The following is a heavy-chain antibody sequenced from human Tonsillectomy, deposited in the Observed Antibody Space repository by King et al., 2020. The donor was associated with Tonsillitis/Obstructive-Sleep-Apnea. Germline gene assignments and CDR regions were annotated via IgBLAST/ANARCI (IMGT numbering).Heavy chain of an antibody. CDR2: IYTSGST. D-gene: IGHD3-22*01. Sequence: QLQESGPGLVKPSETLSLTCTVSGGSISSYYWSWIRQPAGKGLEWIGRIYTSGSTNYNPSLKSRVTMSVDTSKNQFSLKLSSVTAADTAVYYCARDYSDSSSPHLYYSGMDVSGQGTTVTVSS. CDR3: ARDYSDSSSPHLYYSGMDV. V-gene: IGHV4-4*07. J-gene: IGHJ6*02. CDR1: GGSISSYY.